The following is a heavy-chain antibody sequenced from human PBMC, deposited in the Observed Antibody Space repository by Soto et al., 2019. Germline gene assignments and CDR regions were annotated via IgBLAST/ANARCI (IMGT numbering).Heavy chain of an antibody. CDR2: ISYDGSNK. D-gene: IGHD3-16*01. V-gene: IGHV3-30-3*01. Sequence: PGGSLRLSCAASGFTFSSYAMHWVRQAPGKGLEWVAVISYDGSNKYYADSVKGRFTISRDNSKNTLYLQMNSLRAEDTAVYYCARDYVRGYNYLYYYGMDVWGQGTTVTVSS. CDR3: ARDYVRGYNYLYYYGMDV. CDR1: GFTFSSYA. J-gene: IGHJ6*02.